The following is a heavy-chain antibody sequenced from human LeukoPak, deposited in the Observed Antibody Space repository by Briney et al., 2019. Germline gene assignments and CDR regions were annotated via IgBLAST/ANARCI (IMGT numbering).Heavy chain of an antibody. CDR2: IIPIFGTA. CDR3: ARGAYYGSGSYFDY. D-gene: IGHD3-10*01. Sequence: SVKVSCKASGGTSSSYAISWVRQAPGQGLEWMGGIIPIFGTANYAQKFQGRVTITADESTSTAYMELSSLRSEDTAVYYCARGAYYGSGSYFDYWGQGALVTVSS. CDR1: GGTSSSYA. V-gene: IGHV1-69*13. J-gene: IGHJ4*02.